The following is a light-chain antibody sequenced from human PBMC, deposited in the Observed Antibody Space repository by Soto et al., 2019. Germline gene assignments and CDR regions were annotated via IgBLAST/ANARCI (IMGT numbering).Light chain of an antibody. CDR3: QQTYSIPYT. V-gene: IGKV1-39*01. Sequence: DIQMTQFPSSLSASVGDRVTITCRASQSISNYLNWYRQRPGKAPELLIFAASTLQRGAPSRFSGSESGSDFTLTISSLQPADFATYYCQQTYSIPYTFGQGSNLDIK. J-gene: IGKJ2*01. CDR1: QSISNY. CDR2: AAS.